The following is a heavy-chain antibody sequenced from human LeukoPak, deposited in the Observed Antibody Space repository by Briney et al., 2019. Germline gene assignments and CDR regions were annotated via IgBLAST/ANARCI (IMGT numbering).Heavy chain of an antibody. J-gene: IGHJ4*02. CDR2: IIPILGIA. V-gene: IGHV1-69*04. D-gene: IGHD6-13*01. Sequence: GGSLRLSCAASGFTFSSYAISWVRQAPGQGLEWMGRIIPILGIANYAQKFQGRVTITADKSTSTAYMELSSLRSEDTAVYYCARVVDDSRSDYFDYWGQGTLVTVSS. CDR3: ARVVDDSRSDYFDY. CDR1: GFTFSSYA.